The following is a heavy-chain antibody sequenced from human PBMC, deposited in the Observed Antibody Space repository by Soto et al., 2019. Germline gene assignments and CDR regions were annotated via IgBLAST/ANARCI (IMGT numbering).Heavy chain of an antibody. V-gene: IGHV4-39*01. CDR2: IYYSGST. CDR1: GGSISSSSNY. CDR3: VDMRGQWLPRD. Sequence: SETLSLTCTVSGGSISSSSNYWGWIRQPPGKGLEWIGSIYYSGSTYYNPSLESRVILSVDTSKNQFSLNLFSASATDTATYYCVDMRGQWLPRDWGQGILVTVSS. D-gene: IGHD6-19*01. J-gene: IGHJ4*02.